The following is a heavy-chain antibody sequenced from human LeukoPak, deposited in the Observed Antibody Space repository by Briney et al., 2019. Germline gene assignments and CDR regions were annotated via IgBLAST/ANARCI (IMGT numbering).Heavy chain of an antibody. Sequence: GGSLRLSCAASGFTFSTYALSWVRRAPGKGLEWVSAISGSGGSTNYADSVKGRFTISRDNSKNTLYLQMSSLRAEDTAVYYCAKDEVEPTSRYYYYYMDVWGKGTTVTVSS. V-gene: IGHV3-23*01. D-gene: IGHD5-24*01. J-gene: IGHJ6*03. CDR2: ISGSGGST. CDR3: AKDEVEPTSRYYYYYMDV. CDR1: GFTFSTYA.